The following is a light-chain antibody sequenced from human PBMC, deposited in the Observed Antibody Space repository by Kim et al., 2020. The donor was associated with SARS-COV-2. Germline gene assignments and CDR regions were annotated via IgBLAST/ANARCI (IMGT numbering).Light chain of an antibody. CDR2: SEN. CDR1: SSNIGRNT. V-gene: IGLV1-44*01. J-gene: IGLJ3*02. Sequence: GQRFTISCSGRSSNIGRNTVNWYPQLPGTAPKVLIYSENQRPSGVPDRFTGSKSGTAASLAISGLQSEDEADYYCAAWDDSLGGPVFGGGTKVTVL. CDR3: AAWDDSLGGPV.